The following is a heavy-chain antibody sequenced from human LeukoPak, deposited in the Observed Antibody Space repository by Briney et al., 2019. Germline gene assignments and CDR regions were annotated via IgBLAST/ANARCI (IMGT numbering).Heavy chain of an antibody. V-gene: IGHV3-15*04. J-gene: IGHJ4*02. CDR1: GFTFNYAW. Sequence: PGGSLRLSCAASGFTFNYAWMSWVRQVPGKGLEWVGQTVSKIDGGTTDYATPVKGRFTISRDDSKSTLYLQMNSLKIEDTAVYYCARGIAARFPAHFDYWGQGTLVTVSS. CDR2: TVSKIDGGTT. D-gene: IGHD6-6*01. CDR3: ARGIAARFPAHFDY.